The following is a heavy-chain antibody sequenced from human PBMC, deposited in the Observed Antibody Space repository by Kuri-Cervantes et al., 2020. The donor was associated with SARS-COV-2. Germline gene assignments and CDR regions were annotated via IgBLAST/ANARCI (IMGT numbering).Heavy chain of an antibody. CDR2: IYHSGST. V-gene: IGHV4-4*02. CDR3: ARALPGNWFDP. J-gene: IGHJ5*02. Sequence: SRTLSLPCAVSDDSISSSNWWSWVRQPPGKGLEGIGEIYHSGSTYYNPSLKSRVIISVDKSKNQFSLKLSSVTAADTAVYYCARALPGNWFDPWGQGTLVTVSS. CDR1: DDSISSSNW.